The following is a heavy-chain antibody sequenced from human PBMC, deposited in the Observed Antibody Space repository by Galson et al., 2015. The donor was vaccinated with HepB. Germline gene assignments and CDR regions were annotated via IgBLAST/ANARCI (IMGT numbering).Heavy chain of an antibody. CDR2: IIPIFGTA. CDR1: GGTFSSYA. Sequence: SVKVSCKASGGTFSSYAISWVRQAPGQGLEWMGGIIPIFGTANYARKFQGRVTITADESTSTAYMELSSLRSEDTAVYYCARVLEGSSYPLCSGGSCHLYYYYYMDVWGKGTTVTVSS. J-gene: IGHJ6*03. D-gene: IGHD2-15*01. CDR3: ARVLEGSSYPLCSGGSCHLYYYYYMDV. V-gene: IGHV1-69*13.